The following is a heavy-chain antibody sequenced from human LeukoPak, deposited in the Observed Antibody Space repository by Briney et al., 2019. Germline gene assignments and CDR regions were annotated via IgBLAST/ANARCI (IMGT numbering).Heavy chain of an antibody. Sequence: SETLSLTCTVSGVSISSYYWSWIRQPPGKGLEWIGYIYYSGSTNYNPSLKSRVTISVDTSKNQFSLKLSSVTAADTAVYYCARVGHSGYYSYYYYGMDVWGQGTTVTVSS. CDR2: IYYSGST. CDR1: GVSISSYY. D-gene: IGHD3-22*01. CDR3: ARVGHSGYYSYYYYGMDV. V-gene: IGHV4-59*01. J-gene: IGHJ6*02.